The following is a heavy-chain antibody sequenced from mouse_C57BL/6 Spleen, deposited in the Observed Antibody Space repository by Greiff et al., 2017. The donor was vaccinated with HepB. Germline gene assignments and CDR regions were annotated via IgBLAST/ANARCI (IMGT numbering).Heavy chain of an antibody. J-gene: IGHJ1*03. CDR2: IWSGGST. Sequence: VQLVESGPGLVQPSQSLSITCTVSGFSLTSYGVHWVRQSPGKGLEWLGVIWSGGSTDYNAAFISRLSISKDNSKSQVFFKMNSMQADDTAIYYCARNGYDYDRYFDVWGTGTTVTVAS. V-gene: IGHV2-2*01. D-gene: IGHD2-4*01. CDR1: GFSLTSYG. CDR3: ARNGYDYDRYFDV.